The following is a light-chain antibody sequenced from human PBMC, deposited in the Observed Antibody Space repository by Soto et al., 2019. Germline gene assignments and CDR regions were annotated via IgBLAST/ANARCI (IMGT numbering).Light chain of an antibody. CDR1: QDIGNA. Sequence: IQMTQSPSSLSASVGDRVTISCRASQDIGNALGWYQQKPGKPPKVLIYKASSLESGVPSRFSGSGSGTEFTLTISSLQPDDFATYYCQQYNSYSFGQGTKVDIK. CDR2: KAS. J-gene: IGKJ1*01. V-gene: IGKV1-5*03. CDR3: QQYNSYS.